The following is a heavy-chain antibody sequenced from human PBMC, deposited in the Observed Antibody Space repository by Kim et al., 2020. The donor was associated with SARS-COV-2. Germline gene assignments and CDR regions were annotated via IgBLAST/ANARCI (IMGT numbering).Heavy chain of an antibody. V-gene: IGHV3-66*01. Sequence: GGSLRLSCAASGFTVSSNYMSWVRQAPGKGLEWVSVIYSGGSTYYADSVKGRFTISRNNSKNTLYLQMNSLRAEDTAVYYCARDGGDYYDHKDAFDIWGHGTMVTVSS. D-gene: IGHD3-22*01. CDR1: GFTVSSNY. J-gene: IGHJ3*02. CDR2: IYSGGST. CDR3: ARDGGDYYDHKDAFDI.